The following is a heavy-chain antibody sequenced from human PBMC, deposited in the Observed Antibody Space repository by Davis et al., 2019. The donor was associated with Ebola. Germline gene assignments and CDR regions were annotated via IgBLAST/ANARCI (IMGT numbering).Heavy chain of an antibody. CDR1: GGSISSYY. Sequence: SETLSLTCTVSGGSISSYYWSWIRQPPGKGLEWIGYIYYSGSTNYNPSLKSRVTISVDTSKNQFSLKLSSVTAADTAVYYCARVRSSWYQEFDYWGQGTLVTVSS. J-gene: IGHJ4*02. D-gene: IGHD6-13*01. V-gene: IGHV4-59*01. CDR3: ARVRSSWYQEFDY. CDR2: IYYSGST.